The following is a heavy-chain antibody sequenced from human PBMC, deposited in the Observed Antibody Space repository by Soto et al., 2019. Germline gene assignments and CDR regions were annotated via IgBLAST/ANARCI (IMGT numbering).Heavy chain of an antibody. Sequence: SETLSLTCTVSGGSISSGGYYWSWIRQHPGKGLEWIGYIYYSGSTYYNPSLKSRVTISVDTSKNQFSLKLSSVTAADTAGYYCARVGDYYDSSGYFFDYWGQGTRVTVSS. CDR3: ARVGDYYDSSGYFFDY. J-gene: IGHJ4*02. CDR1: GGSISSGGYY. CDR2: IYYSGST. D-gene: IGHD3-22*01. V-gene: IGHV4-31*03.